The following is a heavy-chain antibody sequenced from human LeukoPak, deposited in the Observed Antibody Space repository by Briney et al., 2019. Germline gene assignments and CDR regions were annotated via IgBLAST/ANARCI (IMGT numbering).Heavy chain of an antibody. D-gene: IGHD1-26*01. CDR2: IGGSSGST. V-gene: IGHV3-23*01. J-gene: IGHJ4*02. CDR1: GFTFSSYD. Sequence: PGGSLRLSCAVSGFTFSSYDMSWVRQAPGKGLEWVATIGGSSGSTHYADSEKGRITISRDNSKNTLYLQMNSLRAEDTAVYYCAKLVGAIPTDYWGQGTLVTVSS. CDR3: AKLVGAIPTDY.